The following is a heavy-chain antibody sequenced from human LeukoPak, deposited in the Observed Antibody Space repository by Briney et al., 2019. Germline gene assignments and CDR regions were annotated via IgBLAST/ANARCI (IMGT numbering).Heavy chain of an antibody. Sequence: SVKVSCKASGGTFSSYAISWVRQAPGQGLEWMGRIIPIFGIANYAQKFQGRVTITADKSTSTAYMELSSLRSEDTAVYYCARGDDSSGYYLVYWGQGTLVTVSS. CDR3: ARGDDSSGYYLVY. J-gene: IGHJ4*02. CDR2: IIPIFGIA. V-gene: IGHV1-69*04. CDR1: GGTFSSYA. D-gene: IGHD3-22*01.